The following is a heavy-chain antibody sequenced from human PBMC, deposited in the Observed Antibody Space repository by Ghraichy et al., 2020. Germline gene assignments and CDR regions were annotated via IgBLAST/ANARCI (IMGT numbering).Heavy chain of an antibody. Sequence: SETLSLTCTVSGGSISSSSYYWGWIRQPPGKGLEWIGSIYYSGSTYYNPSLKSRVTISVDTSKNQFSLKLSSVTAADTAVYYCAIPQFWDSGSYDFDYWGQGTLVTVSS. J-gene: IGHJ4*02. V-gene: IGHV4-39*07. CDR1: GGSISSSSYY. CDR3: AIPQFWDSGSYDFDY. D-gene: IGHD1-26*01. CDR2: IYYSGST.